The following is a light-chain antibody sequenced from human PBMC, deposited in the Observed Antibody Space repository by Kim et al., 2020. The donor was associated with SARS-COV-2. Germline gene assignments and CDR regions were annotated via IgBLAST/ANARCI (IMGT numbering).Light chain of an antibody. CDR3: QQSYSTPQIT. Sequence: SVGDRVTITCRASQNIGDYLNWYQHRPGKAPKLLIHAASSLQSDVPSRFSGSGSGTDFTLTISGLQPEDFTTYFCQQSYSTPQITFGPGTLLEIK. CDR1: QNIGDY. CDR2: AAS. J-gene: IGKJ5*01. V-gene: IGKV1-39*01.